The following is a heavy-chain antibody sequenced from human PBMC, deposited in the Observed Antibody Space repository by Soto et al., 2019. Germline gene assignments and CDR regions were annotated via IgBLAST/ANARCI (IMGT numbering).Heavy chain of an antibody. CDR2: INPGNGDT. Sequence: ASVKVSCKASGYTFTRYAMHWERQAPGQRPEWMGWINPGNGDTKYSEKLQGRVTFTRDTSATTIYMELSSLRPEDTALYYCARNSYISGDDDSYYFDYWGQGTPVTVSS. J-gene: IGHJ4*02. CDR1: GYTFTRYA. D-gene: IGHD2-21*02. CDR3: ARNSYISGDDDSYYFDY. V-gene: IGHV1-3*01.